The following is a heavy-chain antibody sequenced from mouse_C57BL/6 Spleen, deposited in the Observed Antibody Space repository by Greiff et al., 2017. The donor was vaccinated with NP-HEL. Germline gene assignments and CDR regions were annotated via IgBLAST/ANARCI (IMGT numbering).Heavy chain of an antibody. J-gene: IGHJ3*01. V-gene: IGHV1-78*01. CDR1: GYTFTDHT. CDR3: ARGIYYGSSYEGFAY. D-gene: IGHD1-1*01. CDR2: IYPRDGST. Sequence: VQLQQSDAELVKPGASVKISCKVSGYTFTDHTIHWMKQRPEQGLEWIGYIYPRDGSTKYNEKFKGKATLTADKSSSTAYMQLNSLTSEDSAVYFCARGIYYGSSYEGFAYWGQGTLVTVSA.